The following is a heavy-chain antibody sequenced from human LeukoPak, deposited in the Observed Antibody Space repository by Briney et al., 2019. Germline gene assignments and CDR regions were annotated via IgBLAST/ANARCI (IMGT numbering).Heavy chain of an antibody. CDR2: INHSGGT. V-gene: IGHV4-34*01. Sequence: SETLSLTCAVYGGSFSGYYWSWIRQPPGKGLEWIGEINHSGGTNYNPSLKSRVTISVDTSKNQFSLKLSSVTAADTAVYYCARLVDTAMVTGGKYYMDVWGKGTTVTVSS. J-gene: IGHJ6*03. CDR3: ARLVDTAMVTGGKYYMDV. CDR1: GGSFSGYY. D-gene: IGHD5-18*01.